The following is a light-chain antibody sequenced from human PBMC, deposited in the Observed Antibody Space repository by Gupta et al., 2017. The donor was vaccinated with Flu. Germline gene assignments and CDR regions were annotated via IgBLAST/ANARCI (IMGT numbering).Light chain of an antibody. V-gene: IGKV4-1*01. Sequence: DIVMTQSPDSLAGSLGERATINCKPSQSVLYSSNNKNYLAWYQQKPGKPLKLLIYWASTRESGVPDRFSGSGSGTDCTLTISSLQAEDVAVYYRQKYYSTHPWTFGQGTKVEIK. CDR1: QSVLYSSNNKNY. J-gene: IGKJ1*01. CDR3: QKYYSTHPWT. CDR2: WAS.